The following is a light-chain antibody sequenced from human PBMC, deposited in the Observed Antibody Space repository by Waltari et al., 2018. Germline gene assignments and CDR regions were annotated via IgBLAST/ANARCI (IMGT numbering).Light chain of an antibody. Sequence: DIQMTQSPSTLSASVGDRVTITCRASQSISSWLAWYQQKPGKAPTLLLYKASTLESGVPSRFSGSGSETEFTLTISSLQPDDFATYYCQQYNSYPWTFGGGTKVEI. CDR2: KAS. V-gene: IGKV1-5*03. J-gene: IGKJ1*01. CDR3: QQYNSYPWT. CDR1: QSISSW.